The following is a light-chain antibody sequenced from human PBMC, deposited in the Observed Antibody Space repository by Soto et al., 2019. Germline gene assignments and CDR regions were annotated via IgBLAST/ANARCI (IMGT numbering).Light chain of an antibody. CDR2: GAS. CDR3: QQYHNWPPQYT. Sequence: EIVMTQSPASLSVSPGDGATLSCRASQSVASNVAWYQQKPGQGPRLLIHGASTRAVGIPARFSGSGSGTDFTLTINNLQSEDLAGYYCQQYHNWPPQYTFGQGTNLQIK. CDR1: QSVASN. V-gene: IGKV3-15*01. J-gene: IGKJ2*01.